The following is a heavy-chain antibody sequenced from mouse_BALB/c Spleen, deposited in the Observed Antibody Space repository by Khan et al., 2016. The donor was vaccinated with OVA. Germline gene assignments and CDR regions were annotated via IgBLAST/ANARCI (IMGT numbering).Heavy chain of an antibody. CDR3: AGGDGYYGYVDY. CDR2: IYPGSDNA. CDR1: GYTFTYYV. Sequence: QVRLQQSGPELVKPGASVKMSCKASGYTFTYYVITWVKQRTGQGLEWIGEIYPGSDNAYYNERFKGKATLTADKSSNTTHMQLSSLTSEDSAVYFCAGGDGYYGYVDYWGQGTTLTVSS. V-gene: IGHV1-81*01. J-gene: IGHJ2*01. D-gene: IGHD2-3*01.